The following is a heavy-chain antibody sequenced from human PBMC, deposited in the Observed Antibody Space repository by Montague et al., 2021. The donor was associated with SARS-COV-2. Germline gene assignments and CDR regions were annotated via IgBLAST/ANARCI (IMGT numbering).Heavy chain of an antibody. CDR3: ARSISSSGARDN. D-gene: IGHD3-22*01. CDR1: GGSLNKHY. V-gene: IGHV4-59*11. Sequence: SETLSLTCIVSGGSLNKHYWSWIRKAPGKELGWLGNIFYKGNTNXNVXLWGRVSMSLDTPQNQFSLRLTSLTAADTAVYYCARSISSSGARDNWGQGILVTVS. CDR2: IFYKGNT. J-gene: IGHJ4*02.